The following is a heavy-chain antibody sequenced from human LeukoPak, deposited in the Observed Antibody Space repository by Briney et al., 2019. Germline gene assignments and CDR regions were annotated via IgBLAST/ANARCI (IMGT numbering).Heavy chain of an antibody. V-gene: IGHV3-21*01. D-gene: IGHD3-10*01. J-gene: IGHJ5*02. CDR3: ARDPGGYYGSGTSS. CDR1: GFTFSYYS. CDR2: ISSGSSYI. Sequence: GGPLRLSCAASGFTFSYYSMNWVRQAPGKGLEWVSSISSGSSYIYYADSVKGRFTISRDNAKNSLYLQMNSLRAEDTAVYYCARDPGGYYGSGTSSWGQGTLVTVSS.